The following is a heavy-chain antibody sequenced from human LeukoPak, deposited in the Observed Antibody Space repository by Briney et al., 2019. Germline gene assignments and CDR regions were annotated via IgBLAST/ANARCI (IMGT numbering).Heavy chain of an antibody. CDR2: INPSGGNT. D-gene: IGHD2-2*01. V-gene: IGHV1-46*01. CDR1: GYTFTSYY. CDR3: ARGSTGHTYYFDY. J-gene: IGHJ4*02. Sequence: GASVKVSCKASGYTFTSYYMHWVRQAPGQGLEWMGIINPSGGNTGYAQKFQGRVTMTRNTSISTAYMELSSLRSEDTAVYYCARGSTGHTYYFDYWGQGTLVTVSS.